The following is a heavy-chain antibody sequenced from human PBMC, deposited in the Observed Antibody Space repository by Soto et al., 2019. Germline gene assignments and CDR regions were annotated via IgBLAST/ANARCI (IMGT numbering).Heavy chain of an antibody. CDR3: VTQRYSSGWTLSFDY. Sequence: QVQLVQSGAEVKKPGSSVKVSCKASGGTFSSYAISWVRQAPGQGLEWMGGIIPIFGTANYAQKFQGRVTITADESTSTAYMELSSLRSEDTAVYYCVTQRYSSGWTLSFDYWGQGTLVTVSS. D-gene: IGHD6-19*01. J-gene: IGHJ4*02. CDR2: IIPIFGTA. CDR1: GGTFSSYA. V-gene: IGHV1-69*01.